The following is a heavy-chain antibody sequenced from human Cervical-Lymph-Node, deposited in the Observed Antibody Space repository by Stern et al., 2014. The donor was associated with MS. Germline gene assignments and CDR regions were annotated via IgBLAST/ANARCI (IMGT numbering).Heavy chain of an antibody. CDR1: GFTFDDYA. J-gene: IGHJ4*02. CDR3: VKDMSGGGVTSIRGYYFDY. CDR2: ISWNSGSI. D-gene: IGHD3-16*01. V-gene: IGHV3-9*01. Sequence: VQLVQSGGGLVQPGRSLRLSCAASGFTFDDYAMHWVRQAPGKGLEWVSAISWNSGSIAYADSVKGRFTISRDNAKNSLYLQMNSLRPEDTALYYCVKDMSGGGVTSIRGYYFDYWGQGTLVTVSS.